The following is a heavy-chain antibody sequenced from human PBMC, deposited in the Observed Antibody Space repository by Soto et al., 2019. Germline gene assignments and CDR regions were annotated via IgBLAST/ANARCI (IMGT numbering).Heavy chain of an antibody. CDR3: ARAPDSTNGVCPGSYYYYYGMDV. V-gene: IGHV1-69*13. J-gene: IGHJ6*02. Sequence: GASVKVSCKASGGTFSSYAISWVRQAPGQGLEWMGGIIPIFGTANYAQKFQGRVTITADESTSTAYMELSSLRSEDTAVYYCARAPDSTNGVCPGSYYYYYGMDVWGQGTTVTVSS. CDR1: GGTFSSYA. CDR2: IIPIFGTA. D-gene: IGHD2-8*01.